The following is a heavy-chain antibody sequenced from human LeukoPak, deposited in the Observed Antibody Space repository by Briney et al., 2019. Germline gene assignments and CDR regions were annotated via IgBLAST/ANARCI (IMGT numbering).Heavy chain of an antibody. D-gene: IGHD3-22*01. CDR1: GGSFSGYY. CDR3: ASDDSSGYTTFDY. Sequence: TLSLTCAVYGGSFSGYYWSWIRQPPGKGLEWIGEINHSGSTNYNPSLKSRVTISVDTSKNQFSLKLSSVTAADTAVYYCASDDSSGYTTFDYWGQGTLVTVSS. J-gene: IGHJ4*02. CDR2: INHSGST. V-gene: IGHV4-34*01.